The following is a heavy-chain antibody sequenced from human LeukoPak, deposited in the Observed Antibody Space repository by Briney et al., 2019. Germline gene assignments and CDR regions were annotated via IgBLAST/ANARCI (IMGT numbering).Heavy chain of an antibody. V-gene: IGHV3-64D*09. CDR2: ISNNGGSS. J-gene: IGHJ4*02. D-gene: IGHD1-1*01. CDR1: GFTFSAYA. CDR3: VKITSVTGGDC. Sequence: PGGSLRLSCSASGFTFSAYAMYWVRQAPGKGLEYVSGISNNGGSSFYADPVKGRFTISRDNSKNTLYLQMSSLRAEDTAVYYCVKITSVTGGDCWGQGTRLTVSS.